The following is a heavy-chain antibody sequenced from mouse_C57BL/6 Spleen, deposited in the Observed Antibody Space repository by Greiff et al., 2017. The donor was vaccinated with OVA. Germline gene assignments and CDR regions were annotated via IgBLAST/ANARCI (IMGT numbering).Heavy chain of an antibody. J-gene: IGHJ2*01. CDR3: ARVEVVKGGYFDY. CDR2: ISDGGSYT. D-gene: IGHD1-1*02. V-gene: IGHV5-4*01. CDR1: GFTFSSYA. Sequence: EVQVVESGGGLVKPGGSLKLSCAASGFTFSSYAMSWVRQTPEKRLEWVATISDGGSYTYYPDNVKGRFTISRDNAKNNLYLQMSHLKSEDTAMYYCARVEVVKGGYFDYWGQGTTLTVSS.